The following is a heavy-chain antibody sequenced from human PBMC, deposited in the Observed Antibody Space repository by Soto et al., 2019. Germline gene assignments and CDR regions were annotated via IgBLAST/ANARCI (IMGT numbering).Heavy chain of an antibody. CDR2: IKSKTDGGTT. CDR3: TTVREYSYGYHYYYMDV. D-gene: IGHD5-18*01. Sequence: GGSLRLSCAASGFTFSNAWMSWVRQAPGKGLEWVGRIKSKTDGGTTDYAAPVKGRFTISRDDSKNTLYLQMNSLKTEDTAVYYCTTVREYSYGYHYYYMDVWGKGTTVTVSS. J-gene: IGHJ6*03. CDR1: GFTFSNAW. V-gene: IGHV3-15*01.